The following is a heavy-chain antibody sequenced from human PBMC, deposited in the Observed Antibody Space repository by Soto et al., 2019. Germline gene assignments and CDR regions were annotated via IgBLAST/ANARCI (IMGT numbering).Heavy chain of an antibody. CDR1: GFTFSSYA. CDR3: AKASEAGMLANPYYYYYGMDV. V-gene: IGHV3-23*01. D-gene: IGHD2-8*01. Sequence: EVQLLESGGGLVQPGGSLRLSCAASGFTFSSYAMSWVRQAPGKGLEWVSAISGSGGSTYYADSVKGRFTISRDNSKNTLYLEMTSLRAEDTAVYYCAKASEAGMLANPYYYYYGMDVWGQGTTVTVSS. J-gene: IGHJ6*02. CDR2: ISGSGGST.